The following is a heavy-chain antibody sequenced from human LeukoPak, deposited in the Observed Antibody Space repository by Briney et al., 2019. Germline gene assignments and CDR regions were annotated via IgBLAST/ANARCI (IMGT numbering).Heavy chain of an antibody. J-gene: IGHJ3*01. CDR2: ISGSGETT. Sequence: GGSLRLSCAASGFTLSNYAMSWVRQAPGKGLEWVSGISGSGETTFYADSVRGRFAISRDISKTTLYLQINSLRAEDAAVYYCAKSRDAGITGTTGGLDVWGQGTTVTVSS. CDR1: GFTLSNYA. V-gene: IGHV3-23*01. D-gene: IGHD1-20*01. CDR3: AKSRDAGITGTTGGLDV.